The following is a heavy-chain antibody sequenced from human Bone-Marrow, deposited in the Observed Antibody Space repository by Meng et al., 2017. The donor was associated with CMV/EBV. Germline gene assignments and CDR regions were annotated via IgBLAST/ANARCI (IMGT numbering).Heavy chain of an antibody. Sequence: SETLSLTCAISGDSVSSNSAAWNWIRQSPSRGLEWLGRTYYRSKWYNDYAASVQSRITINADTSKNPFSLQLSSVTPEDTAVYYCASYSGSYFRIWGQGIMVTVSS. CDR3: ASYSGSYFRI. V-gene: IGHV6-1*01. J-gene: IGHJ3*02. D-gene: IGHD1-26*01. CDR2: TYYRSKWYN. CDR1: GDSVSSNSAA.